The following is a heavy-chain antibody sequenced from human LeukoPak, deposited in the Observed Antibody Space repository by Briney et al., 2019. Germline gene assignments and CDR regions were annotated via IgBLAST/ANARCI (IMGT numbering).Heavy chain of an antibody. Sequence: PSETLSLTCTVSGGSISSGTYSWSWLPQHPGKGLEWIEYIYYSGSTYYNPSLKSRVTISVDTSKNQFSLKLSSVTAADTAVYYCARDKIGTGWFDPWGQGTLVSVSS. D-gene: IGHD1-7*01. CDR2: IYYSGST. CDR1: GGSISSGTYS. CDR3: ARDKIGTGWFDP. J-gene: IGHJ5*02. V-gene: IGHV4-31*03.